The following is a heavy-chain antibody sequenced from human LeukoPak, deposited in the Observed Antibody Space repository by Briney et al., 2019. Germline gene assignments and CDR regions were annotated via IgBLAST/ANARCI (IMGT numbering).Heavy chain of an antibody. J-gene: IGHJ3*01. V-gene: IGHV3-23*01. CDR2: IGASGVDT. Sequence: GGSLRLSCVASGFTFSTYAMTWVRQAPGQGLDWVSVIGASGVDTYYADSVKGRFIISRDNSKNTLYLHMSSLRAEDTAVYYCTREGGEGDYTAFDLWGQGTMVTVSS. D-gene: IGHD3-3*01. CDR1: GFTFSTYA. CDR3: TREGGEGDYTAFDL.